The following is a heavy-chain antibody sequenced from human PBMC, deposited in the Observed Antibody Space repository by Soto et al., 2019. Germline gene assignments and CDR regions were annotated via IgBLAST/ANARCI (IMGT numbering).Heavy chain of an antibody. CDR1: GYTFTNYY. V-gene: IGHV1-46*01. Sequence: ASVKVSCKASGYTFTNYYMHWVRQAPGQGLECMGIIYPSGGSTRNAQKFQGRVTMTRXTXXSXXXMXLXXLRXEXTAVYYCARDFSGPMDYWGRGTLVTVSS. CDR2: IYPSGGST. J-gene: IGHJ4*02. D-gene: IGHD3-10*01. CDR3: ARDFSGPMDY.